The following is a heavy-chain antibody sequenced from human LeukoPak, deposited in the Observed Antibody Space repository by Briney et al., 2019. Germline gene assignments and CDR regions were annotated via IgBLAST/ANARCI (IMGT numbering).Heavy chain of an antibody. J-gene: IGHJ5*02. D-gene: IGHD3-9*01. CDR2: IIPIFGTA. CDR3: ARVGDDILTGYLNWFDP. CDR1: GSTFSSYA. Sequence: ASVKVSCKASGSTFSSYAISWVRQAPGQGLEWMGGIIPIFGTANYAQKFQGRVTITADKSTSTAYMELSSLRSEDTAVYYCARVGDDILTGYLNWFDPWGQGTLVTVSS. V-gene: IGHV1-69*06.